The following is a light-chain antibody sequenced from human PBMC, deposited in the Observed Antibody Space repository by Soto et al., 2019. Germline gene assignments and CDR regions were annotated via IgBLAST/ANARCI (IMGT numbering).Light chain of an antibody. J-gene: IGLJ1*01. Sequence: QSVLTQPPSASGTPGQIVAISCSGSSSNIGSNTVTWYQQLPGTAPKLLIYSTSQRSSGVPGRFSGSKSGASASLSISGLQSEDEADYYCAAWDDRLDVYVFGPGTKVPVL. CDR1: SSNIGSNT. CDR2: STS. CDR3: AAWDDRLDVYV. V-gene: IGLV1-44*01.